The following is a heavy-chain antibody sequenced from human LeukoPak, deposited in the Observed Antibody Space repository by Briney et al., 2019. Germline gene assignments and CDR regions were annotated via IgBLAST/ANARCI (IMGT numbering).Heavy chain of an antibody. CDR2: ISSGGSPI. Sequence: GGSLRLSCAASGFTFSDYYMTWIRQAPGKGLEWVSYISSGGSPIYYADSVKGRFSISRDNAKNSLYLHMNSLRAEDTAVYYCVRAVPATILGAFDIWGQGTMVTASS. CDR1: GFTFSDYY. J-gene: IGHJ3*02. CDR3: VRAVPATILGAFDI. V-gene: IGHV3-11*04. D-gene: IGHD2-2*02.